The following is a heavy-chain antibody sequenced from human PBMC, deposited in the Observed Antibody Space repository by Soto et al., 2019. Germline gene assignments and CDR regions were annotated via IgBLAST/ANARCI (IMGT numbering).Heavy chain of an antibody. Sequence: NPSETLSLTFAVYGGSLSGYYWSWLRQPPCKGLLWIGEINHSGSTNYNPSLKSRVTISVDTSKNQFSLKLSSVTAADTAVYYCARGPRMITFVGVIAHYYYSYMAVWGKGTTVT. CDR1: GGSLSGYY. J-gene: IGHJ6*03. D-gene: IGHD3-16*02. V-gene: IGHV4-34*01. CDR3: ARGPRMITFVGVIAHYYYSYMAV. CDR2: INHSGST.